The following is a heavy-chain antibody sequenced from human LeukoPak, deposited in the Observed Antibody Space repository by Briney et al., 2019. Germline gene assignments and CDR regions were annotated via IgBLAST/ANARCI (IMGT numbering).Heavy chain of an antibody. V-gene: IGHV1-3*01. CDR2: INGGNGNT. CDR1: GYTFTSYG. J-gene: IGHJ1*01. D-gene: IGHD3-22*01. CDR3: ARVPLHDDSGHYYPH. Sequence: ASVKVSCKPSGYTFTSYGMHWVRQAPGQSLEWMGWINGGNGNTKYSEEFQGRVTIIRDTSASTAYMELSSLRSEDTAVYYCARVPLHDDSGHYYPHWGQGTLVTVSS.